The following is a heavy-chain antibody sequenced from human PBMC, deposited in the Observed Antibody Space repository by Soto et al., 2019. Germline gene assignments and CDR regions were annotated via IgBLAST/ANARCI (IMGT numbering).Heavy chain of an antibody. CDR1: GRSFSNLYYY. CDR2: VNHNGST. Sequence: QVQLQQWGAGLLKPSETLSLTSAVYGRSFSNLYYYWSWIRQRPGMGLEWIGEVNHNGSTNYTTTLKGRVTLSLHTCKNDFSLRLTSVTGEDMAVYYCASLDSTGWYLEDWGQGTLVTVSS. D-gene: IGHD6-19*01. J-gene: IGHJ4*02. V-gene: IGHV4-34*01. CDR3: ASLDSTGWYLED.